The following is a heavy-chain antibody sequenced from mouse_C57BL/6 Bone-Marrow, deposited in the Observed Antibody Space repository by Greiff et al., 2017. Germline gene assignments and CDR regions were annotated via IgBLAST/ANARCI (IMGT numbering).Heavy chain of an antibody. D-gene: IGHD2-3*01. CDR1: GYTFTSYT. V-gene: IGHV1-4*01. CDR2: INPSSGYT. Sequence: VQLQQSGAELARPGASVKMSCKASGYTFTSYTMHWVKQRPGQGLEWIGYINPSSGYTKYTQKFQDKATLTADKSTTTAYMQLSSLTPEDSAVYECARKKNGYYSYYFDYWGQGTTLTVSS. CDR3: ARKKNGYYSYYFDY. J-gene: IGHJ2*01.